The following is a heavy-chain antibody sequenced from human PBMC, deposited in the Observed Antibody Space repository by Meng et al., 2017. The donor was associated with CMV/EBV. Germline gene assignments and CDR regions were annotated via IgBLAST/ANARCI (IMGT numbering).Heavy chain of an antibody. CDR2: ISSSGSTI. CDR1: GFTFSSYE. Sequence: GESLKISCAASGFTFSSYEMNWVRQAPGKGLEWVSYISSSGSTIYYADSVKGRFTISRDNAKNSLHLQMNSLRAEDTAVYYCARASYDFWSGYSPYYYYGMDVWGQGTTVTVSS. CDR3: ARASYDFWSGYSPYYYYGMDV. J-gene: IGHJ6*02. D-gene: IGHD3-3*01. V-gene: IGHV3-48*03.